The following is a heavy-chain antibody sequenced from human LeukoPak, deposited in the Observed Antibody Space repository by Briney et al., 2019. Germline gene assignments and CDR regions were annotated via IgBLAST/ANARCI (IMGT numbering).Heavy chain of an antibody. CDR1: GFTFSSYS. V-gene: IGHV3-21*01. CDR3: ARDEGVPAFSMDV. Sequence: GGSLRLSCAASGFTFSSYSMNWVRQAPGKGLEWVASISSSSSYIYYADSVKGRFAISRDNAKNSLYLQMNSLRAEDTAVYYCARDEGVPAFSMDVWGKGTTVTVSS. J-gene: IGHJ6*03. D-gene: IGHD2-2*01. CDR2: ISSSSSYI.